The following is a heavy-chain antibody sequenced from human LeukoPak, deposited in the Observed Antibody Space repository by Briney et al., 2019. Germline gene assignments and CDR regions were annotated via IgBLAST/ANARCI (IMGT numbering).Heavy chain of an antibody. CDR2: IYYSGST. D-gene: IGHD1-14*01. CDR1: GGSISSSSYY. V-gene: IGHV4-39*01. CDR3: ACTGYYFDY. Sequence: SETLSLTCTVSGGSISSSSYYWGWIRQPPGKGLEWIGSIYYSGSTYYNPSLKSRVTISVDTSKNQFSLKLSSVTAADTAVYYCACTGYYFDYWGQGTLVTVSS. J-gene: IGHJ4*02.